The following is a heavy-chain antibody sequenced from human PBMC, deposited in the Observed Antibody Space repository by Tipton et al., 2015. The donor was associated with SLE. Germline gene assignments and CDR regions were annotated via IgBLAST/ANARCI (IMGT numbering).Heavy chain of an antibody. CDR2: IYFIGST. V-gene: IGHV4-61*09. CDR1: GGSIISGSNY. J-gene: IGHJ6*03. Sequence: LRLSCTVSGGSIISGSNYWNWIRQSAGKGLEWIGHIYFIGSTNYNPSLKSRATTSLDTSKNQFSLQLSSVTAADTAVYYCAREGVGYQLFPDYYYYYMDVWGKGTTVTVSS. CDR3: AREGVGYQLFPDYYYYYMDV. D-gene: IGHD2-2*01.